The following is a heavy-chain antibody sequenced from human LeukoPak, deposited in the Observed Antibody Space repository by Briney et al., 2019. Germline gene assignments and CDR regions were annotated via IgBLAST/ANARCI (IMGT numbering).Heavy chain of an antibody. CDR1: GGSINSDNYY. CDR2: IYTSGST. D-gene: IGHD6-19*01. CDR3: VRVMNGWDGTFDI. Sequence: PSETLSLTCTVSGGSINSDNYYWSWIRQPAGKGLEWIGRIYTSGSTNYNPSLNSRVTISLDTSKNQFSLNLSSVTAADTAVYYCVRVMNGWDGTFDIWGQGTMVTVSS. J-gene: IGHJ3*02. V-gene: IGHV4-61*02.